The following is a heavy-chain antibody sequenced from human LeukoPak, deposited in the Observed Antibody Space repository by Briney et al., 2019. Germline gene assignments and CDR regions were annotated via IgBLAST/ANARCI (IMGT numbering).Heavy chain of an antibody. CDR2: IYYSGST. CDR1: GGSISSTNYY. CDR3: ARGSRYCSGGSCNPGVNWFDP. V-gene: IGHV4-39*01. J-gene: IGHJ5*02. Sequence: SETLSLTCTVSGGSISSTNYYWGWIRQPPGKGLEWIGSIYYSGSTYYNPSLKSRVTISVDTSKNQFSLKLSSVTAADTAVYYCARGSRYCSGGSCNPGVNWFDPWGQGTLVTVSS. D-gene: IGHD2-15*01.